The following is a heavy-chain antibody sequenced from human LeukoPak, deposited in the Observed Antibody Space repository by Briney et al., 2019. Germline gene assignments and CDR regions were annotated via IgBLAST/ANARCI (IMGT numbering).Heavy chain of an antibody. CDR2: IIPIFGTA. D-gene: IGHD2-2*01. CDR3: ARDVRYIVVGYYYYYGMDV. Sequence: GASVKVSCKASGGTFSSYAISWVRQAPGQGLEWMGGIIPIFGTANYAQKFQGRVTITADESTSTAYMELSSLRSEDTAVYYCARDVRYIVVGYYYYYGMDVWGQGTTVTASS. J-gene: IGHJ6*02. V-gene: IGHV1-69*13. CDR1: GGTFSSYA.